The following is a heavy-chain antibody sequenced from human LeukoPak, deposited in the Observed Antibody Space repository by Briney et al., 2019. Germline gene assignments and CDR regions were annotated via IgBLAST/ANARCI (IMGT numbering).Heavy chain of an antibody. CDR3: ARHNILGGAEWELVHFDY. CDR1: GGSISSSSYY. J-gene: IGHJ4*02. Sequence: SETLSLTCTVSGGSISSSSYYWGWIRQPPGKGLEWIGSIYYSGSTYYNPSLKSRVTISVDTSKNQFSLKLSSVTAADTAVYYCARHNILGGAEWELVHFDYWGQGTLVTVSS. CDR2: IYYSGST. V-gene: IGHV4-39*01. D-gene: IGHD1-26*01.